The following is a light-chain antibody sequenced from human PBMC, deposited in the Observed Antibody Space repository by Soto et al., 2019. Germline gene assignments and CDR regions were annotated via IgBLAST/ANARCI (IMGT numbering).Light chain of an antibody. CDR3: QQSYSTPPT. V-gene: IGKV1-39*01. Sequence: DIQMTQSPASLSASVVYRVTISCRASQSIGRNLNWYQQKPGKAPTLLMFTSSNLQSGVPSRSSGSGSGTDFILTISSLQPEDFAPYYCQQSYSTPPTFGQGAKVDI. CDR1: QSIGRN. J-gene: IGKJ1*01. CDR2: TSS.